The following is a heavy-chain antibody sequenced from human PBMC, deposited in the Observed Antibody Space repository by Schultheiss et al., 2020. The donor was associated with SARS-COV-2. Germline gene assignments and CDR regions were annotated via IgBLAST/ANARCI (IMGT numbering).Heavy chain of an antibody. D-gene: IGHD3-10*01. CDR1: GFTFSSYE. V-gene: IGHV3-48*01. J-gene: IGHJ4*02. CDR2: ISSSSSTI. CDR3: ARDLHSGFDY. Sequence: GGSLRLSCAASGFTFSSYEMNWVRQAPGKGLEWVSYISSSSSTIYYADSVKGRFTISRDNAKNSLYLQMNSLRAEDTAVYYCARDLHSGFDYWGQGTLVTVSS.